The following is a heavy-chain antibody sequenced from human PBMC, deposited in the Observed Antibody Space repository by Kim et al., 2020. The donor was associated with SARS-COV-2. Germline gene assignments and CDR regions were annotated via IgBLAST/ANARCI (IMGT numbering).Heavy chain of an antibody. CDR1: GFTFSSYA. CDR3: ARDPGQWLAHFDY. CDR2: ISYDGSNK. J-gene: IGHJ4*02. Sequence: GGSLRLSCAASGFTFSSYAMHWVRQAPGKGLEWVAVISYDGSNKYYADSVKGRFTISRDNSKNTLYLQMNSLRAEDTAVYYCARDPGQWLAHFDYWGQGTLVTVSS. D-gene: IGHD6-19*01. V-gene: IGHV3-30*04.